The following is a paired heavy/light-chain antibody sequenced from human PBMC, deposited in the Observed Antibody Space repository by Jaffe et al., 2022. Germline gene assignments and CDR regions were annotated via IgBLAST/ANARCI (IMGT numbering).Light chain of an antibody. CDR1: QSLVHSDGNTY. J-gene: IGKJ2*01. V-gene: IGKV2-24*01. Sequence: DIVMTQTPLSSPVTLGQPASISCRSSQSLVHSDGNTYLSWLQQRPGQPPRLLIYKISNRFSGVPDRFSGSGAGTDFTLKISRVEAEDVGVYYCTQATQSPYTFGQGTKLEIK. CDR2: KIS. CDR3: TQATQSPYT.
Heavy chain of an antibody. CDR2: IIPIFGTA. Sequence: QVQLVQSGAEVKKPGSSVKVSCKASGGTFSSYAISWVRQAPGQGLEWMGGIIPIFGTANYAQKFQGRVTITADESTSTAYMELSSLRSEDTAVYYCARGPLEAPPYGDYGPRTNGGLDYWGQGTLVTVSS. CDR1: GGTFSSYA. V-gene: IGHV1-69*01. D-gene: IGHD4-17*01. J-gene: IGHJ4*02. CDR3: ARGPLEAPPYGDYGPRTNGGLDY.